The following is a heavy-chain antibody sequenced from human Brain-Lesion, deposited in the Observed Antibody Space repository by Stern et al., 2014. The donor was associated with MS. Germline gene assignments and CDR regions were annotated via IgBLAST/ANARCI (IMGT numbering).Heavy chain of an antibody. V-gene: IGHV3-53*04. J-gene: IGHJ6*02. CDR3: AREGGDDDDYYGLDV. D-gene: IGHD5-12*01. CDR2: IYASGTT. CDR1: GLTVANEY. Sequence: EVQLVESGGGLVQPGGSLRLSCAASGLTVANEYMSWVRQATGKGPEWVSLIYASGTTAYADSVKGRFIISRHNSENTLSLQMNSLRPEDTAVYYCAREGGDDDDYYGLDVWGPGTTVTVSS.